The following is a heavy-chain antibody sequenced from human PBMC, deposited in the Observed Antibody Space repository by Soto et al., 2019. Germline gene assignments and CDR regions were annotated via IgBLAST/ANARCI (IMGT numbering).Heavy chain of an antibody. CDR1: GIAFNKYV. D-gene: IGHD1-26*01. CDR2: LTGSGGSA. CDR3: RPERSGTYYKYHGIDL. J-gene: IGHJ6*02. Sequence: GGSLRLSCAASGIAFNKYVMNWVRQAPGKGLEWVAGLTGSGGSAYYADSVEGRFTISRDNSKDTLYLQMDRLTADDSAVYYCRPERSGTYYKYHGIDLWGQGTTVTVSS. V-gene: IGHV3-23*01.